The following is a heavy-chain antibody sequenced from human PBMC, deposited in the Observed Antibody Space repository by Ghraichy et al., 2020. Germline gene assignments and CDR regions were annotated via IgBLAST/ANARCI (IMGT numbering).Heavy chain of an antibody. D-gene: IGHD5-12*01. CDR2: ISYDGMKK. V-gene: IGHV3-30*18. CDR1: GFTFSNHG. Sequence: GGSLRLSCAASGFTFSNHGMHWVRQAPGKGLVWVAVISYDGMKKDYADSVKGRFTISRDNSKNTLNLQMNSLRAEDTAVYYCAKELGGYSDYDMVRGYYGMDVWGQGTTVTVSS. J-gene: IGHJ6*02. CDR3: AKELGGYSDYDMVRGYYGMDV.